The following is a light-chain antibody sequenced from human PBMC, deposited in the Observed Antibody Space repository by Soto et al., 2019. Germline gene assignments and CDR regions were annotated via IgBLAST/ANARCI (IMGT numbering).Light chain of an antibody. CDR3: CTYAGSSTYV. V-gene: IGLV2-23*02. CDR1: SRDVANYNL. Sequence: QSALTQPDSVSGSLGQSITISCTGTSRDVANYNLVSWYQQHPGKAPKLVIYEVTKRPLGVSSRFFGSKSGKTASLTISGLQADDEADYHCCTYAGSSTYVFGTGTKVTVL. CDR2: EVT. J-gene: IGLJ1*01.